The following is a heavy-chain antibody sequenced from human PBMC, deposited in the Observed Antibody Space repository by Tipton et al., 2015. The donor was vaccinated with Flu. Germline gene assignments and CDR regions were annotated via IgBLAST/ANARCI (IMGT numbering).Heavy chain of an antibody. D-gene: IGHD1-26*01. Sequence: SLRLSCVAYGFTFTTYGMNWVRQAPGKGLEWVTSISSDGTYKHYADSVRGRFTISRDNSKNTVSLEMNGLRPEDTAVYYCAKDMTPGARPRLFDYWGQGTLVTVPS. J-gene: IGHJ4*02. CDR2: ISSDGTYK. CDR1: GFTFTTYG. V-gene: IGHV3-30*18. CDR3: AKDMTPGARPRLFDY.